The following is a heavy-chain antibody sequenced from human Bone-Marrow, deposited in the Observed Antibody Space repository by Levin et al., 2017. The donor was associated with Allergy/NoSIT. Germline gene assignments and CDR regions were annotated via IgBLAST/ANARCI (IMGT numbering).Heavy chain of an antibody. Sequence: LSLPCAASGFPFRDSNMNWVRQAPGKGLEWVSSISSSSSYIYYSDSVKGRFTISKDNAKKTLYLQMKSLTVEDTAVYYCARVVGIAVAGPLDYWGQGTLVSVSS. D-gene: IGHD6-19*01. V-gene: IGHV3-21*01. CDR3: ARVVGIAVAGPLDY. J-gene: IGHJ4*02. CDR1: GFPFRDSN. CDR2: ISSSSSYI.